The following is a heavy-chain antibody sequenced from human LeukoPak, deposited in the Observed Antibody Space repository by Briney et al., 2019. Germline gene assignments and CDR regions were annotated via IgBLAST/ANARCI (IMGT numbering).Heavy chain of an antibody. Sequence: GGSLRLSCAASGFTFSSYSMNWVRQAPGKGLEWVSSISSSSSYIYYADSVKGRFTISRDNAKNSLYLQMNSLRAEDTAVYYCARGLRYFDWLRNSYYFDYWGQGTLVTVSS. CDR1: GFTFSSYS. V-gene: IGHV3-21*01. J-gene: IGHJ4*02. CDR3: ARGLRYFDWLRNSYYFDY. CDR2: ISSSSSYI. D-gene: IGHD3-9*01.